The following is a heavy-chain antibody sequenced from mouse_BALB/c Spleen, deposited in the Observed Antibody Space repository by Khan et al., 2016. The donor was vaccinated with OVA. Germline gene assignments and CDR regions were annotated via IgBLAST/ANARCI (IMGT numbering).Heavy chain of an antibody. J-gene: IGHJ3*01. Sequence: EVELVESGGDLVRPGGSLKLSCAASGFTFSAYGMSWVRQSPDKRLEWVATINSDGYYTYYTDSLKGRFIISRDNATNTPYLQMRSLKSEDTAMYYCASHISGSFAYWGQGTLVTVSA. CDR2: INSDGYYT. V-gene: IGHV5-6*01. CDR3: ASHISGSFAY. CDR1: GFTFSAYG. D-gene: IGHD1-3*01.